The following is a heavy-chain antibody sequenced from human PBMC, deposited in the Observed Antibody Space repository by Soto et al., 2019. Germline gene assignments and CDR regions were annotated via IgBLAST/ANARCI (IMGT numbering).Heavy chain of an antibody. CDR3: AREGSSGRLGFDY. V-gene: IGHV1-18*01. D-gene: IGHD6-19*01. CDR2: INAYNGNT. J-gene: IGHJ4*02. CDR1: GYTFTIYG. Sequence: QVQLVQSGAEVKKPGASVKVSCKASGYTFTIYGISWVRQAPGQGLEWMGWINAYNGNTNYAQKLQGRVTMTTDTTPSKGYMELRSLRSDDTAVYYCAREGSSGRLGFDYWGQGTLVTVSS.